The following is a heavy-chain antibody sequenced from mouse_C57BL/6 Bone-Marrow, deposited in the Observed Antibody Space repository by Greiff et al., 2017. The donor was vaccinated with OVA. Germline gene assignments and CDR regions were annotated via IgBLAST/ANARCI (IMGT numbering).Heavy chain of an antibody. D-gene: IGHD2-4*01. CDR3: TTIYCDSDY. V-gene: IGHV1-15*01. Sequence: QVHVKQSGADLVRPGASVTLSCKASGYTFTDYEMHWVKQTPVHGLEWIGAIDPETGGTAYNQKFKGKAILTADKSSSTAYMELRSLTSEDSAVYYSTTIYCDSDYWGQGTTLTVSS. CDR2: IDPETGGT. J-gene: IGHJ2*01. CDR1: GYTFTDYE.